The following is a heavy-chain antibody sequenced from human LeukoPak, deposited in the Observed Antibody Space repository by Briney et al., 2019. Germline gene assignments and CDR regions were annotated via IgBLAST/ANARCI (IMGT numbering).Heavy chain of an antibody. CDR1: GYTFTSYG. CDR2: ISAYNGNT. Sequence: ASVKVSCKASGYTFTSYGISWVRQAPGQGLEWMGWISAYNGNTNYAQKLQGRVIMTTDASTSTAYMELRSLRSDDTTVYYCARSVVGFGELLLSYFDYWGQGTLVTVSS. J-gene: IGHJ4*02. CDR3: ARSVVGFGELLLSYFDY. D-gene: IGHD3-10*01. V-gene: IGHV1-18*01.